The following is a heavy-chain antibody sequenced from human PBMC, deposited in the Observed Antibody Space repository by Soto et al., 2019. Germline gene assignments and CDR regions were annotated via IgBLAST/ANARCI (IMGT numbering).Heavy chain of an antibody. CDR2: TYYSGSV. J-gene: IGHJ4*02. D-gene: IGHD6-13*01. Sequence: PSETLSLTCAVSGGSISSGGYYWSWIRQPPGKALEWIGYTYYSGSVTYNPSLKSRLTISVDTSKNQFSLKLNSVTTADTAVYYCARGFKAAAGTTHYFDYWGQGTLVTVSS. V-gene: IGHV4-61*08. CDR1: GGSISSGGYY. CDR3: ARGFKAAAGTTHYFDY.